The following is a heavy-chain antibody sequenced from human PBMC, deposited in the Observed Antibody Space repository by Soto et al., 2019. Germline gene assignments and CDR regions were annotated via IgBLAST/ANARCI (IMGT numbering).Heavy chain of an antibody. CDR3: ARFGSIAVTRFDY. CDR1: GGSISSYY. Sequence: SETLSLTCTVSGGSISSYYWNWIRQPPGKGLEWIGYIYSSGSTNYNPSLKSRLTMPVDTSKNQFSLNLTSVTAADTAVYYCARFGSIAVTRFDYWGQGVLVTVSS. V-gene: IGHV4-59*08. CDR2: IYSSGST. D-gene: IGHD6-19*01. J-gene: IGHJ4*02.